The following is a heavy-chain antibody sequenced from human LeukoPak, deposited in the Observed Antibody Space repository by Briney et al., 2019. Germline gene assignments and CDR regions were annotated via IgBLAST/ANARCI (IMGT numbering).Heavy chain of an antibody. Sequence: GGSLRLSCAASGFTFSSYDMHWVRQPTGKGLEWVSAIGVAGDTFYAGSVKGRFTISRENAKNVLFLQMNSLRAGDTAVYYCTRDRHGMDVWGQGTTVTVSS. CDR2: IGVAGDT. V-gene: IGHV3-13*01. J-gene: IGHJ6*02. CDR3: TRDRHGMDV. CDR1: GFTFSSYD.